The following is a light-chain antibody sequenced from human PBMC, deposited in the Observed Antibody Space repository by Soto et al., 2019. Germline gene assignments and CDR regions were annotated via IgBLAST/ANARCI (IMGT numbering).Light chain of an antibody. CDR1: GGNIASNY. Sequence: NFMLTQPHSVSESPGKTLTISCTRSGGNIASNYVQWHQQRPGSAPMTVIYEDNQRPSGVPDRFSGSIDRSSNSASLTISGLKPEDDAHYFCQSYDSRNVIFGGGTKVTVL. CDR3: QSYDSRNVI. CDR2: EDN. V-gene: IGLV6-57*04. J-gene: IGLJ2*01.